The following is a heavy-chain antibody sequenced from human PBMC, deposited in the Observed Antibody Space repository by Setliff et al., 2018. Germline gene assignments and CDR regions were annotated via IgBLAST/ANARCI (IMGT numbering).Heavy chain of an antibody. J-gene: IGHJ6*03. Sequence: SETLSLTCAVYGGSFSGYYWSWIRQPPGKGLEWIGEINHSGSTNYNPSLKSRVTISVDTSKNQFSLKLSSVTAADTAVYYCARAGPYYDFWSGYYRTMDVWGKGTTVTSP. CDR1: GGSFSGYY. D-gene: IGHD3-3*01. CDR3: ARAGPYYDFWSGYYRTMDV. V-gene: IGHV4-34*01. CDR2: INHSGST.